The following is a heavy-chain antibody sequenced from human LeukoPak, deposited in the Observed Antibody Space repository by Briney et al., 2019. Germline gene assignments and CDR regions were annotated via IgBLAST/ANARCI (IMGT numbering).Heavy chain of an antibody. V-gene: IGHV3-23*01. J-gene: IGHJ4*02. CDR1: GFTFSSYS. CDR3: AKSGISYYYDSSGYYFLDY. CDR2: ISGRGDST. D-gene: IGHD3-22*01. Sequence: GGSLRLSCAASGFTFSSYSTSWVRQAPGKGLEWVSAISGRGDSTYYSNSVKGQFTISIDNSKNTLYLQMNSLRAEDTAVYYCAKSGISYYYDSSGYYFLDYWGQGTLVTVSS.